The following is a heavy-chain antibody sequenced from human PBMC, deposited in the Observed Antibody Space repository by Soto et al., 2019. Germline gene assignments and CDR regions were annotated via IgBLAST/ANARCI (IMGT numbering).Heavy chain of an antibody. CDR3: ARDRPHSNLGLDP. CDR2: IDPNSGAT. CDR1: GYTFIDSF. D-gene: IGHD4-4*01. J-gene: IGHJ5*02. Sequence: GASVKVSCKASGYTFIDSFIHWVRQAPGQGLEWMGWIDPNSGATNFAPNFQGRVTMSRDTSISTAYMELTSLKSDDTAVYYCARDRPHSNLGLDPWGQGTLVTVSS. V-gene: IGHV1-2*02.